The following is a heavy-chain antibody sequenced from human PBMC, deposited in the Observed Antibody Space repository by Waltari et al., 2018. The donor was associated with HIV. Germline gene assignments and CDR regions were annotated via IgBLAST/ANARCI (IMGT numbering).Heavy chain of an antibody. CDR1: GACFSGYY. CDR3: ARGSIVLVPAATNYFDY. CDR2: INHRGST. V-gene: IGHV4-34*01. D-gene: IGHD2-2*01. J-gene: IGHJ4*02. Sequence: QVQLQQWGAGLLKPSETLSLTCAVYGACFSGYYWTWIRQPPGKGLEWIGEINHRGSTNYNPSLKSRVTISVDTSKNQFSLKLSSVTAADTAVYYCARGSIVLVPAATNYFDYWGQGTLVTVSS.